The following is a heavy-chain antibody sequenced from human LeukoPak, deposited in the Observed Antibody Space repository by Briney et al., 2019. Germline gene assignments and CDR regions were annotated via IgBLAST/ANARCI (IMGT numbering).Heavy chain of an antibody. Sequence: SESLSLTCTVSGGSISSGGHYWSWIRQPAGKGLEYLGRISSTGSTNYNPSLRSRVTISADTSKNHFSLKLTSVTAADTAVYYCARDQTYSGSGIYTYFDYWGQGILVTVSS. CDR3: ARDQTYSGSGIYTYFDY. CDR2: ISSTGST. V-gene: IGHV4-61*02. D-gene: IGHD3-10*01. J-gene: IGHJ4*02. CDR1: GGSISSGGHY.